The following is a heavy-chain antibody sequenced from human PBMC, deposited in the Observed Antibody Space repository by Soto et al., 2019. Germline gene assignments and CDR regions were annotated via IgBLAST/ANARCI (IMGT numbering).Heavy chain of an antibody. D-gene: IGHD4-4*01. Sequence: LSLTCGVSDGFMNQYAWWFSWVRQPPGKGLEWIGEIHHTGSSNYNPPFKSRVIMSVDTSKTQFSLNLNSVTAADTAIYYCAAGTDYRWVFWGQGTTVTVSS. J-gene: IGHJ6*02. CDR2: IHHTGSS. CDR3: AAGTDYRWVF. V-gene: IGHV4-4*02. CDR1: DGFMNQYAW.